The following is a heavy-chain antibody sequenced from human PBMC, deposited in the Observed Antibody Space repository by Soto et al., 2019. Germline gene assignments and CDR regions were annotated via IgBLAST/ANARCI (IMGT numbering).Heavy chain of an antibody. CDR3: ARVRGRYCSGGSCYSYNWFDP. D-gene: IGHD2-15*01. CDR1: SGSISSSNW. J-gene: IGHJ5*02. CDR2: IYHSGST. Sequence: QVQLQESGPGLVKPSGTLSLTCAVSSGSISSSNWWSWVRQPPGKGLEWIGEIYHSGSTNYNPSLKSRVTISVDKSKNQLSLKLSSVTAADTAVYYCARVRGRYCSGGSCYSYNWFDPWGQGTLVTVSS. V-gene: IGHV4-4*02.